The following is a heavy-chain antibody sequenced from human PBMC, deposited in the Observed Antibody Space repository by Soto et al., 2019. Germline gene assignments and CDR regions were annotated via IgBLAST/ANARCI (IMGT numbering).Heavy chain of an antibody. D-gene: IGHD2-21*01. CDR1: GFVSNDYD. CDR3: SRGIKGGLDA. V-gene: IGHV3-30*03. CDR2: ISSDGTKK. J-gene: IGHJ5*02. Sequence: QVQLAESGGGVVQPGRSLRLSCATSGFVSNDYDIHWVRQAPGKGLAWLASISSDGTKKYYAESVKGRFTISRDNSKNTLSLQLISLGAEDTAVYYCSRGIKGGLDAWGPGTLVTVSS.